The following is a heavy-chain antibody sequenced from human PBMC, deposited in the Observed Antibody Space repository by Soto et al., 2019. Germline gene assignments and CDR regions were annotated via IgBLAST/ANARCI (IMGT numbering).Heavy chain of an antibody. Sequence: QVQLVQSGAEVKKPGASVKVSCKASGYTFTSYDINWVRQATGQGLEWMGWMNPNSGNTGYAQKFQGRVTMTRNTSISTAYMELSSLRSEDTAVYYCARGPSEYDFWSVPPYAFDIWGQGTMVTVSS. D-gene: IGHD3-3*01. J-gene: IGHJ3*02. V-gene: IGHV1-8*01. CDR1: GYTFTSYD. CDR3: ARGPSEYDFWSVPPYAFDI. CDR2: MNPNSGNT.